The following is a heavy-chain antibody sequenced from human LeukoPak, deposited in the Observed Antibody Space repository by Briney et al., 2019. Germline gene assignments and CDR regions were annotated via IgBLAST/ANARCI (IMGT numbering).Heavy chain of an antibody. Sequence: PGGSLRLSCAASGFAFSGYAMHWVRQAPGKGLEWVGRVKSKTDGGTTDYAAPVKGRFTISRDDSKNTLYLQMNSLKTEDTAVYYCTTGAGGSDDAFDIWGQGTMVAVSS. V-gene: IGHV3-15*01. D-gene: IGHD3-10*01. CDR3: TTGAGGSDDAFDI. J-gene: IGHJ3*02. CDR1: GFAFSGYA. CDR2: VKSKTDGGTT.